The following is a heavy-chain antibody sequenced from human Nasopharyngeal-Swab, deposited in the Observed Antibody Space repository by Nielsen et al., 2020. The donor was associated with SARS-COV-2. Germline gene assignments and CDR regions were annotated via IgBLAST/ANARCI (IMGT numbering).Heavy chain of an antibody. J-gene: IGHJ4*02. V-gene: IGHV3-74*01. CDR2: INSDGSNT. CDR3: ARDLGGFGGY. D-gene: IGHD4-23*01. Sequence: GESLKISCAASGFTFSNYWMHWVRQAPGKGLVWVSRINSDGSNTNYADSVKGRFTISRDNAKNTLYLQMNSLRAEGTAVYYCARDLGGFGGYWGQGTLATVSS. CDR1: GFTFSNYW.